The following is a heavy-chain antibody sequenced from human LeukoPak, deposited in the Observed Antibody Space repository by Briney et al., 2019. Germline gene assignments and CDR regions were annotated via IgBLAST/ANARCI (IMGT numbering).Heavy chain of an antibody. CDR3: AVGVVYGDYPYDY. J-gene: IGHJ4*02. D-gene: IGHD4-17*01. Sequence: ASVKVSCKASGYIFTGYYIHWVRQAPGQGLEWMGWINPNSGGTNYAQKFQGRVTMTRDTSISTAYMELSRLRSDDTAVYYCAVGVVYGDYPYDYWGQGTLVTVSS. CDR1: GYIFTGYY. CDR2: INPNSGGT. V-gene: IGHV1-2*02.